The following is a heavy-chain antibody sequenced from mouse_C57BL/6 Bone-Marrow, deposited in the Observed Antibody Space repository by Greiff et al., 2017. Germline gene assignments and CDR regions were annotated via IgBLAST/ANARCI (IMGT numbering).Heavy chain of an antibody. V-gene: IGHV1-55*01. D-gene: IGHD5-1*01. CDR1: GYTFTSYW. J-gene: IGHJ4*01. CDR2: IYPGSGST. Sequence: QVQLKQPGAELVKPGASVKMSCKASGYTFTSYWITWVKQRPGQGLEWIGDIYPGSGSTNYNEKFKSKATLTVDTSSSTAYMQLSSLTSEDSAVYYCARRMRVRTRDYWGQGTSVTVSS. CDR3: ARRMRVRTRDY.